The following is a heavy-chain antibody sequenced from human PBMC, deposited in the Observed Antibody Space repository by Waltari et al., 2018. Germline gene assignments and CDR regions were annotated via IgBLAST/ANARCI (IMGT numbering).Heavy chain of an antibody. Sequence: QLQLQESGPGLVKPSETLSLTCTVSGGSISSSSYYWGWIRQPPGKGLEWIGSIYYSGSTYYNPSLKSRVTISVDTSKNQFSLKLSSVTAADTAVYYCARDDKTYSSSSRAFDIWGQGTMVTVSS. CDR3: ARDDKTYSSSSRAFDI. V-gene: IGHV4-39*07. D-gene: IGHD6-6*01. CDR1: GGSISSSSYY. J-gene: IGHJ3*02. CDR2: IYYSGST.